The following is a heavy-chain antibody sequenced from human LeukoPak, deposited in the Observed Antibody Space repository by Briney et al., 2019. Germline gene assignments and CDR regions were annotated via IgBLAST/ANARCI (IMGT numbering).Heavy chain of an antibody. D-gene: IGHD2-15*01. CDR2: IKQDGSEK. V-gene: IGHV3-7*01. CDR1: GFTFSSYW. Sequence: PGGSLRLSCAASGFTFSSYWMSWVRQAPGKGLEWVANIKQDGSEKYYVDSVKGRFTISRDDAKNMLFLQMNSLRAEDTAVYYCVRGGPSTWSWGQGTLVTVSS. J-gene: IGHJ5*02. CDR3: VRGGPSTWS.